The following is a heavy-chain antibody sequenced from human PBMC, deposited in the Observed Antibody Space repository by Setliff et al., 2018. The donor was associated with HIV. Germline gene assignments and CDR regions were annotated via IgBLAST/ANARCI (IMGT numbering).Heavy chain of an antibody. CDR1: GCSISRRDYC. CDR3: ARHSIAVVIGVPERDDAFDI. Sequence: PSETLSLTCTVSGCSISRRDYCWGWIRQPPGKGLEWIGSVYYTWNTYYNPSLKSRVTVSVDTSKNQFSLKLSSVTAADTAVYYCARHSIAVVIGVPERDDAFDIWGHGTMVTVSS. CDR2: VYYTWNT. J-gene: IGHJ3*02. D-gene: IGHD2-21*01. V-gene: IGHV4-39*01.